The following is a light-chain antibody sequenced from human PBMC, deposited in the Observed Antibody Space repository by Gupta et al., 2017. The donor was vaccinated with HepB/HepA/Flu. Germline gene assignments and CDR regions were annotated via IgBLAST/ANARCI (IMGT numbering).Light chain of an antibody. CDR3: QQNDSNPPCT. Sequence: IQMTQSPSSLSASVGDRVTITCRASQSISSYLNWYQQKPGNAPKLLIYAASSWQSGVPSRFSGSGYGTDFTLTISSRQPEDFAAYYCQQNDSNPPCTFGQGTKLEIK. V-gene: IGKV1-39*01. CDR2: AAS. CDR1: QSISSY. J-gene: IGKJ2*02.